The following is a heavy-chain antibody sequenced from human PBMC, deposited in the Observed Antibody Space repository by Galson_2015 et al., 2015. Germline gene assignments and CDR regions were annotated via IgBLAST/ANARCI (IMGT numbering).Heavy chain of an antibody. CDR2: IIDSGGSA. CDR3: AKSGYYYDSSDYSSPHDAFDI. D-gene: IGHD3-22*01. V-gene: IGHV3-23*01. J-gene: IGHJ3*02. CDR1: GFTLSSYA. Sequence: SLRLSCAASGFTLSSYAMSWVRQAPGKGLEWVSAIIDSGGSAYYADSVKGRFTISRDNSKNTLSLQMNSLRAEDTAIYYCAKSGYYYDSSDYSSPHDAFDIWGQGTMVTVSS.